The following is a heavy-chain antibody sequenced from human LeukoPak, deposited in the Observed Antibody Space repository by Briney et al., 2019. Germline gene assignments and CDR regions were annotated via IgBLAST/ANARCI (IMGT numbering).Heavy chain of an antibody. D-gene: IGHD6-19*01. CDR3: ARVTREYSSGWSYGIDSGTTGYFDY. CDR1: GFTFSSYG. Sequence: PGGSLRLSCAASGFTFSSYGMHWVRQAPGKGLEWVAFIRYDGSNKYYADSVKGRFTISRDNAKNTLYLQMNSLRAEDTAVYYCARVTREYSSGWSYGIDSGTTGYFDYWGQGTLVTVSS. CDR2: IRYDGSNK. J-gene: IGHJ4*02. V-gene: IGHV3-30*02.